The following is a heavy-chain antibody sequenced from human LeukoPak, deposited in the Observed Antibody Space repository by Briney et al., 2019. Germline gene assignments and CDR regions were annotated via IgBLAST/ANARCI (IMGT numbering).Heavy chain of an antibody. CDR3: AKDPTREYTTWGWFDP. CDR2: ISGSAYRT. J-gene: IGHJ5*02. D-gene: IGHD1-26*01. Sequence: SGGSLRLSCAASGFTFSTYAMSWVRQAPGKGLEWVSSISGSAYRTYYADSVKGRFTISWDNSKNTLYLQMNSLRAEDTAVYYCAKDPTREYTTWGWFDPWGQGTLVTVSS. V-gene: IGHV3-23*01. CDR1: GFTFSTYA.